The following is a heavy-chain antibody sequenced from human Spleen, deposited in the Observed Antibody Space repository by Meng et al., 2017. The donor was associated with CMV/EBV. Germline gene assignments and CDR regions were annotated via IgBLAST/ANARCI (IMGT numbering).Heavy chain of an antibody. Sequence: GGSLRLSCAASGFTFPEYYMSWIRQAPGKGLEWVSYFGISDCSIRYAASVKGRFTISRDNAKNSLYLQMNTLKVEDTAVYYCSRAPVANGAGYFDHWGQGTLVTVSS. CDR3: SRAPVANGAGYFDH. CDR2: FGISDCSI. CDR1: GFTFPEYY. J-gene: IGHJ4*02. D-gene: IGHD3-10*01. V-gene: IGHV3-11*01.